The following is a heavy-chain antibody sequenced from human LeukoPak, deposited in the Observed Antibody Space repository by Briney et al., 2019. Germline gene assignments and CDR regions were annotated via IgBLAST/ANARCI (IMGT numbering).Heavy chain of an antibody. Sequence: GGSLRVSCAASGLTFSSYAMSWVRQAPGEGLEWVSAISGSGGSTYYADSVKGRFTISRDNSKNTLYLQMNSLRAEDTAVYYCAKEPRYEYYYYYYMDVWGKGTTVTVSS. D-gene: IGHD3-9*01. CDR2: ISGSGGST. J-gene: IGHJ6*03. CDR3: AKEPRYEYYYYYYMDV. CDR1: GLTFSSYA. V-gene: IGHV3-23*01.